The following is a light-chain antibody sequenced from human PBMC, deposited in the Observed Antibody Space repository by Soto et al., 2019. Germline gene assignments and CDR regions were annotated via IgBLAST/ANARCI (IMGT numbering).Light chain of an antibody. Sequence: DIQMTQSPSTLSASVGDRVTITCRASQSISSWLAWYQQKPGKAPNLLIFKASSLESGVLSRFSGSGSGTEFTLTISSLQPDDFATYYCQQFNNYPWTFGQGTRVEI. V-gene: IGKV1-5*03. CDR3: QQFNNYPWT. CDR1: QSISSW. J-gene: IGKJ1*01. CDR2: KAS.